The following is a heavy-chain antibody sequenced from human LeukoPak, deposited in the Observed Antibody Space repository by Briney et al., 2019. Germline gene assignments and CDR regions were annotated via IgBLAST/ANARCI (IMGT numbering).Heavy chain of an antibody. J-gene: IGHJ4*02. V-gene: IGHV3-53*01. CDR1: GFTVSSNY. Sequence: GGSLRLSCAASGFTVSSNYMSWVRQAPGKGLEWVSVIYSGGSTYYADSVKGRFTISRDNSKNTLYLQMNSLRAEDTAVYYCASSDDFWSGYDYWGQGTLVTVSS. D-gene: IGHD3-3*01. CDR3: ASSDDFWSGYDY. CDR2: IYSGGST.